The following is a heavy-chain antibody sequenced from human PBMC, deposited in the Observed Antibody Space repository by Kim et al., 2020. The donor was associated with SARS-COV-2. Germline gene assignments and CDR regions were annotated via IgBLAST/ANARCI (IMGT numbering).Heavy chain of an antibody. CDR3: ARGDSGSFHVDY. Sequence: TRHAQKVQGRVTMTRDTSTSTVYMELSSLRSEDTAVYYCARGDSGSFHVDYWGQGTLVTVSS. D-gene: IGHD1-26*01. J-gene: IGHJ4*02. V-gene: IGHV1-46*03. CDR2: T.